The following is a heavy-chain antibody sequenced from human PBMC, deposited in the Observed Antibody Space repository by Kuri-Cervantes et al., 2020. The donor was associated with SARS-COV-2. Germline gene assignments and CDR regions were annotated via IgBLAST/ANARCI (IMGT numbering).Heavy chain of an antibody. J-gene: IGHJ6*03. CDR3: ARHPRDYGDTHYYYYYYMDV. CDR1: GYTFTSYG. Sequence: SVKVSCKASGYTFTSYGISWVRQAPGQGLEWMGGIIPIFGTANYAQKFQGRVTITTDESTSTAYMELSSLRSEDTAVYYCARHPRDYGDTHYYYYYYMDVWGKGTTVTVSS. V-gene: IGHV1-69*05. D-gene: IGHD4-17*01. CDR2: IIPIFGTA.